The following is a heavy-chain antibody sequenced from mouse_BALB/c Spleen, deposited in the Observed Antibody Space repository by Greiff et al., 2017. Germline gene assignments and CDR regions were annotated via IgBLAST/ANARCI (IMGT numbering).Heavy chain of an antibody. Sequence: EVKLVESGGGLVQPGGSLKLSCAASGFTFSSYGMSWVRQTPDKRLELVATINSNGGSTYYPDSVKGRFTISRDNAKNTLYLQMSSLKSEDTALYYCARAFYGGSNEGNYYAMDYWGQGTSVTVSS. J-gene: IGHJ4*01. D-gene: IGHD1-1*01. CDR3: ARAFYGGSNEGNYYAMDY. CDR2: INSNGGST. V-gene: IGHV5-6-3*01. CDR1: GFTFSSYG.